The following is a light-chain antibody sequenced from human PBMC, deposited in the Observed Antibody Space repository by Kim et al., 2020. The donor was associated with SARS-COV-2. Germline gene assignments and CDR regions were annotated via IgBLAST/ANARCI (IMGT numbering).Light chain of an antibody. J-gene: IGKJ4*01. V-gene: IGKV2-28*01. CDR2: LVS. Sequence: DIVMTQSPLSLPVTPGEPASISYRSSQSLLHTNGYTYVDWYVQKSGQSPQLLIYLVSNRASGVPDRFSGSGSGTDFTLKISRVEAEDIGIYYCMQGRQFPLTFGGGTKVDIK. CDR1: QSLLHTNGYTY. CDR3: MQGRQFPLT.